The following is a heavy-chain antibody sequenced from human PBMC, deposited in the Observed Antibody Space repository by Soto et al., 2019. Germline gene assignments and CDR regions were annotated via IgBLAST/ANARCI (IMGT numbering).Heavy chain of an antibody. J-gene: IGHJ4*02. D-gene: IGHD1-1*01. Sequence: ASVKVSCKASGYTFTSYGISWVRQAPGQGLEWMGWINPNTGDTKYAQKFQDSVTMTWDTSVTTAYLELSRLRSDDTGVYYCTRGLHYDTTGPNFADWGQGTLVTVSS. CDR3: TRGLHYDTTGPNFAD. CDR2: INPNTGDT. V-gene: IGHV1-2*04. CDR1: GYTFTSYG.